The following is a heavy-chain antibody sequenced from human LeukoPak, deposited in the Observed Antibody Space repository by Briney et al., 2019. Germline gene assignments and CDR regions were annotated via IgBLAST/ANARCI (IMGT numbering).Heavy chain of an antibody. CDR3: ARDPFRSGPAFDY. D-gene: IGHD6-19*01. Sequence: ASVKVSCKASGYTFTGYYMHRVRQAPGQGLEWMGRINPNSGGTNYAQKFQGRVTMTRDTSISTAYMELSRLRSDDTAVYYCARDPFRSGPAFDYWGQGTLVTVSS. J-gene: IGHJ4*02. CDR1: GYTFTGYY. CDR2: INPNSGGT. V-gene: IGHV1-2*06.